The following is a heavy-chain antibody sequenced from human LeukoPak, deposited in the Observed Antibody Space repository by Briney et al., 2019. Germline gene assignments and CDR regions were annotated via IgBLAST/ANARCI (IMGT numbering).Heavy chain of an antibody. V-gene: IGHV3-33*01. J-gene: IGHJ3*02. CDR2: IWYDGSNK. D-gene: IGHD1-26*01. CDR1: GFTFSSYG. Sequence: GGSLRLSCAASGFTFSSYGMHWVRQAPGKGLEWVAVIWYDGSNKYYADSVKGRFTISRDNSKNTLYLRMNSLRAEDTAVYYCAREEPKLSAFDIWGQGTMVTVSS. CDR3: AREEPKLSAFDI.